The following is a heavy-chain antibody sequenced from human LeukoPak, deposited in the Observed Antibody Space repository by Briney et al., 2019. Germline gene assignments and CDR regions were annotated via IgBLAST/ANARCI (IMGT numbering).Heavy chain of an antibody. Sequence: GGSLRLSCAASGFTFSSYSMNWVRQAPVKGLEWVSSISSSSSYIYYADSVKGRFTISRDDAKNSLYLQMNSLRAEDTAVYYCARDKRLNYYDSSGPMDCFDYWGQGTLVTVSS. D-gene: IGHD3-22*01. CDR3: ARDKRLNYYDSSGPMDCFDY. J-gene: IGHJ4*02. V-gene: IGHV3-21*01. CDR1: GFTFSSYS. CDR2: ISSSSSYI.